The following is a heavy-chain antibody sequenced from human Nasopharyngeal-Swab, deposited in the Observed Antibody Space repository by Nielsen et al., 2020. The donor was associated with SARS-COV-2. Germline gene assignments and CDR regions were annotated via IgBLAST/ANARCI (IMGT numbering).Heavy chain of an antibody. CDR2: IIPSFGTA. J-gene: IGHJ6*02. CDR3: ASWDGFSLYYGMDV. Sequence: SVKVSCKASGGTFNNYGISWVRQAPGQGLEWMGGIIPSFGTANHALKFQGRVTITADESTRTVYMELSSLRSEGTAVYYCASWDGFSLYYGMDVWGQGTTVTVSS. CDR1: GGTFNNYG. D-gene: IGHD3-3*01. V-gene: IGHV1-69*13.